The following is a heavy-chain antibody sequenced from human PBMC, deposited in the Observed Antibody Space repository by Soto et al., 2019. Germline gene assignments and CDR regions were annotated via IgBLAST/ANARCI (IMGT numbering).Heavy chain of an antibody. CDR3: AEGARFDY. Sequence: GGSLRLSCAASGFTFSSYGMHWVRQAPGKGLEWVAVISYDGSNKYYADSVKGRFTISRDNSKNTLYLQMNSLRAEDTAVYYCAEGARFDYWGQGTLVTVSS. J-gene: IGHJ4*02. V-gene: IGHV3-30*03. D-gene: IGHD1-26*01. CDR1: GFTFSSYG. CDR2: ISYDGSNK.